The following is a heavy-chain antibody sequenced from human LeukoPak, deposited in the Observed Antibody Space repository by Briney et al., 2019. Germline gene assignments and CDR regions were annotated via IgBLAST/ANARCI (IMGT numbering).Heavy chain of an antibody. CDR2: ISGGGCST. CDR1: GFTFTSYS. J-gene: IGHJ4*02. Sequence: PGGSLRLSCAASGFTFTSYSMNWVRQAPGKGLEWVSTISGGGCSTYYADSVKGRFTISRDNSKNTLYLQVNSLRAEDTAVYYCAKGGKWDVTPFDYWGQGTLVTVSS. D-gene: IGHD1-26*01. V-gene: IGHV3-23*01. CDR3: AKGGKWDVTPFDY.